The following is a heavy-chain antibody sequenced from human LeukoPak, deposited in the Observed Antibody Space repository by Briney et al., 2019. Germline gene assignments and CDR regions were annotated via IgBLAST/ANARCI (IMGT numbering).Heavy chain of an antibody. V-gene: IGHV3-53*01. J-gene: IGHJ6*03. CDR1: GFTVSSNY. Sequence: PGGSLRLSCAASGFTVSSNYMSWVRQAPGKGLEWVSVIYSGGSKYYAVSVKGRFTISRDHSKITLYLQVNSLRAEDTAVYYCARGQAVVRGVYYYYMDVWGKGTTVTVSS. CDR3: ARGQAVVRGVYYYYMDV. CDR2: IYSGGSK. D-gene: IGHD3-10*01.